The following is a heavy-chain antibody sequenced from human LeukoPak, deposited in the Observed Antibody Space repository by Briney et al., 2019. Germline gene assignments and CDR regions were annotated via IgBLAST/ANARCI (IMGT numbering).Heavy chain of an antibody. V-gene: IGHV4-34*01. CDR3: ARDVRGSSGRYYYYYMDV. CDR2: IYYSGST. Sequence: SETLSLTCAVYGGSFSGYYWSWLRQPPGKGLEWLGSIYYSGSTYYNPSLKSRVTISVDTSKNQFSLKLSSVTAADTAVYYCARDVRGSSGRYYYYYMDVWGKGTTVTVSS. J-gene: IGHJ6*03. D-gene: IGHD3-22*01. CDR1: GGSFSGYY.